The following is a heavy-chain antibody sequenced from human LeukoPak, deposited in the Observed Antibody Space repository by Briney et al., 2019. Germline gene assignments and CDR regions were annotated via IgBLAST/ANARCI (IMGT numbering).Heavy chain of an antibody. J-gene: IGHJ4*02. CDR1: GFTFSSYG. CDR2: IWYDGSNK. Sequence: GRSLRLSCGASGFTFSSYGMHWVRQAPGKGLEWVAVIWYDGSNKYYADSVKGRFTISRDNSKNTLYLQMNSLRAEDTAVYYCARDEVVAASPFDYWGQGTLVTVSS. CDR3: ARDEVVAASPFDY. V-gene: IGHV3-33*01. D-gene: IGHD2-15*01.